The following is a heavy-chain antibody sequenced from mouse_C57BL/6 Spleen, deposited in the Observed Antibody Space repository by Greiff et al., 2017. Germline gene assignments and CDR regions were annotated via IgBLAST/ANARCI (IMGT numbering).Heavy chain of an antibody. Sequence: VQLQQPGAELVKPGASVKLSCKASGYTFTSYWMQWVKQRPGQGLEWIGEIDPSDSYTNYNQKFKGKATLTVDTSSRTAYRQLSSLTSEDSAVYYCARKRDYGSSYDFDYWCQGTTLTVSS. D-gene: IGHD1-1*01. CDR1: GYTFTSYW. CDR2: IDPSDSYT. J-gene: IGHJ2*01. CDR3: ARKRDYGSSYDFDY. V-gene: IGHV1-50*01.